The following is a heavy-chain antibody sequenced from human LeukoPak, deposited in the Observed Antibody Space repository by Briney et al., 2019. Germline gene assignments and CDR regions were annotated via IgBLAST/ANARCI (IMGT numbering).Heavy chain of an antibody. J-gene: IGHJ4*02. V-gene: IGHV1-46*01. Sequence: ASVKVSCKASGYTFTSYYMHWVRQAPGQGLEWMGIINPSGGSTSYAQKFQGRVTMTRDTSTSTAYMELSSLRSEDTAVYYCAIKHDFWSGYYSDSFDYWGQGTLVTVSS. D-gene: IGHD3-3*01. CDR1: GYTFTSYY. CDR3: AIKHDFWSGYYSDSFDY. CDR2: INPSGGST.